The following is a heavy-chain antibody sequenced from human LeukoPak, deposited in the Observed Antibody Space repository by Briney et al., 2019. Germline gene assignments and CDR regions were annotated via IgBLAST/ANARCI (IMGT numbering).Heavy chain of an antibody. D-gene: IGHD3-9*01. CDR3: ARGRGLRYFDWLPRGLDYYYGMDV. Sequence: ASVKVSCKASGFTFTRYDINWVRQATGQGLEWMGWMNPNNGNTGYAQTFQGRVTMTRDTFTSTAYMELRSLTSEDTAVYYCARGRGLRYFDWLPRGLDYYYGMDVWGQGTTVTVSS. CDR1: GFTFTRYD. J-gene: IGHJ6*02. V-gene: IGHV1-8*01. CDR2: MNPNNGNT.